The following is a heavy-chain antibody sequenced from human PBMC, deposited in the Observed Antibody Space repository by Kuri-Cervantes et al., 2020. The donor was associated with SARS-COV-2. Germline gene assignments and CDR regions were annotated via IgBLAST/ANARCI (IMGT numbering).Heavy chain of an antibody. V-gene: IGHV3-30*02. D-gene: IGHD5-18*01. CDR3: AKTKGVDTAMDGIDY. CDR2: IEYDGSSK. J-gene: IGHJ4*02. CDR1: GFSFSAYG. Sequence: GGSLRLSCAASGFSFSAYGMYWVRQAPGKGLEWVAFIEYDGSSKYYADSVKGRFTISRDNAKNSLYLQMNSLRAEDTAVYYCAKTKGVDTAMDGIDYWGQGTLVTVSS.